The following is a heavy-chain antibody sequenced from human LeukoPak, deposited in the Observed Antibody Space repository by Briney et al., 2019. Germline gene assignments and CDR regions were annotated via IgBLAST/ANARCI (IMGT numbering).Heavy chain of an antibody. Sequence: ASVKVSCKASGGTFSSYAISWVRQAPGQGLEWMGGIIPIFGTANYAQKFQGRVTITADKSTSTAYMELSSLRSEDTAVYYCARVSRAGTVTFDYWGQGTLVTVSS. D-gene: IGHD4-11*01. J-gene: IGHJ4*02. CDR2: IIPIFGTA. V-gene: IGHV1-69*06. CDR3: ARVSRAGTVTFDY. CDR1: GGTFSSYA.